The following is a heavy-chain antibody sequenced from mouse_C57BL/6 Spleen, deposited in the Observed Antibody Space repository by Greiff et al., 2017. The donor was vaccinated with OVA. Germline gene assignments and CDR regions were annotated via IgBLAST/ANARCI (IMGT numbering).Heavy chain of an antibody. D-gene: IGHD1-1*01. CDR1: GFTFSDYY. J-gene: IGHJ3*01. V-gene: IGHV5-16*01. Sequence: EVKVVESEGGLVQPGSSMKLSCTASGFTFSDYYMAWVRQVPEKGLEWVANINYDGSSTYYLDSLKSRFIISRDNAKNILYLQMSSLKSEDTATYYCARAGSRGAWFAYWGQGTLVTVSA. CDR3: ARAGSRGAWFAY. CDR2: INYDGSST.